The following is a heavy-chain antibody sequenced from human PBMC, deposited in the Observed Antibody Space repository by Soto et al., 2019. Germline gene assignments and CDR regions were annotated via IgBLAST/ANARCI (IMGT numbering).Heavy chain of an antibody. Sequence: SETLSLTCSVSGGPISSGDHYWSWIRQPPGKGLEWIGYIYYSGSTYYNPSLESRVTISVDTSKNQFSLKVSSVTAADTAVYYCARAIISMARERPFDPWGQGSLVTVSS. CDR3: ARAIISMARERPFDP. CDR1: GGPISSGDHY. CDR2: IYYSGST. V-gene: IGHV4-30-4*01. J-gene: IGHJ5*02. D-gene: IGHD3-10*01.